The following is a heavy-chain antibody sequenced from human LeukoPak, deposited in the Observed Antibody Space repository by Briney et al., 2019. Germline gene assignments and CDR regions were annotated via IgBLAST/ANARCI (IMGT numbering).Heavy chain of an antibody. Sequence: PSETLSLTCAVYGGSFSGYYWSWIRQPPGKGLEWIGEINHSGSTNYNPSLKSRVTISVDTSKNQFSLKMSSVTAADTAVYYCARGHGKQQRWLPPYFDYWGQGNLVTVSS. CDR2: INHSGST. D-gene: IGHD5-12*01. CDR3: ARGHGKQQRWLPPYFDY. V-gene: IGHV4-34*01. J-gene: IGHJ4*02. CDR1: GGSFSGYY.